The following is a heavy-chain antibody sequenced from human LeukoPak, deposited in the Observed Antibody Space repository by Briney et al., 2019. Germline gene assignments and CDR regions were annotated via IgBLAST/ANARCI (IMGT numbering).Heavy chain of an antibody. CDR1: GFTFSSYW. V-gene: IGHV3-74*01. CDR2: INSDGSST. Sequence: GGSLILSCAASGFTFSSYWMHWVRQAPGKGLVWVSRINSDGSSTSYADSVKGRFTISRDNAKNTLYLQMNSLRAEDTAVYYCARGGGSGSYESFDYWGQGALVTVSS. J-gene: IGHJ4*02. D-gene: IGHD3-10*01. CDR3: ARGGGSGSYESFDY.